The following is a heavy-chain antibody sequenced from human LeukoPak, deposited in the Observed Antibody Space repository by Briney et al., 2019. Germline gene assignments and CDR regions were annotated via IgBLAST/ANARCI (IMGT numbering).Heavy chain of an antibody. D-gene: IGHD3-16*02. CDR2: FDPEDGET. V-gene: IGHV1-24*01. J-gene: IGHJ3*02. CDR1: GYTFTNYA. CDR3: ATRIMITFGGVIVGDAFDI. Sequence: ASVKVSCKASGYTFTNYAINWVRQAAGQGLEWMGGFDPEDGETIYAQKFQGRVTMTEDTSTDTAYMELSSLRSEDTAVYYCATRIMITFGGVIVGDAFDIWGQGTMVTVSS.